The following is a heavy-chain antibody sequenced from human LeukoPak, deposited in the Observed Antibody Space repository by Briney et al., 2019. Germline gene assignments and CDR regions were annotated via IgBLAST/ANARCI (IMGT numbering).Heavy chain of an antibody. CDR1: GFTFSNSW. V-gene: IGHV3-7*01. CDR3: ARSSGWYTGFDY. Sequence: GGSLRLSCAASGFTFSNSWMSWVRQAPGKGLEWVAKIEQDGSEKYYVDSVKGRFTISRDNAKNSLYLQMDSLRAEDTAVYYCARSSGWYTGFDYWGQGTLVTVSS. D-gene: IGHD6-19*01. CDR2: IEQDGSEK. J-gene: IGHJ4*02.